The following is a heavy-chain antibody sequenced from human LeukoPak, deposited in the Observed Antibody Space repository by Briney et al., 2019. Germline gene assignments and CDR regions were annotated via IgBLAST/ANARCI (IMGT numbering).Heavy chain of an antibody. Sequence: PSETLSLTCTVSGGSISSYYWSWIRQPPGKGLEWIGYIYYSGSTNYNPSLKSRVTISVDTSKNQFSLKLSSVTAADTAAYYCARDPVEYSSSYNAFDIWGQGTMVTVSS. J-gene: IGHJ3*02. CDR1: GGSISSYY. V-gene: IGHV4-59*01. CDR3: ARDPVEYSSSYNAFDI. CDR2: IYYSGST. D-gene: IGHD6-6*01.